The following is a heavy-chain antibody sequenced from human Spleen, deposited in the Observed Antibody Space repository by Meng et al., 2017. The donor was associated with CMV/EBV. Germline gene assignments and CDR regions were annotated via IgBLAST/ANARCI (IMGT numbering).Heavy chain of an antibody. CDR1: LAFEGYG. D-gene: IGHD6-19*01. Sequence: LAFEGYGISWVRQAPGKGLEWVSGVNWNGGRTGYADSVKGRFTISRDNAKNSLNLQMNSLRAEDTALYYCARESRATPAGDTWFDPWGQGTLVTVSS. J-gene: IGHJ5*02. V-gene: IGHV3-20*03. CDR3: ARESRATPAGDTWFDP. CDR2: VNWNGGRT.